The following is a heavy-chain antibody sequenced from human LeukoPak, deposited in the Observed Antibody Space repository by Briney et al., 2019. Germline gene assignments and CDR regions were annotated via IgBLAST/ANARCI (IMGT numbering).Heavy chain of an antibody. D-gene: IGHD5-24*01. CDR1: GGSLSSYY. Sequence: PSETLSLTCTVSGGSLSSYYWSWIRQPPGKGLEWIGDIYYSGSTNYNPSLKSRVTISVDTSKNQFSLKLSSVTAADTAVYYCARRRDGYTPFAFDYWGQGTLVTVSS. CDR2: IYYSGST. CDR3: ARRRDGYTPFAFDY. V-gene: IGHV4-59*08. J-gene: IGHJ4*02.